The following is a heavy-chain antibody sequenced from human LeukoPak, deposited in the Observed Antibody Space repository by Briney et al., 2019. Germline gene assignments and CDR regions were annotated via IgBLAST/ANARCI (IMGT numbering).Heavy chain of an antibody. Sequence: ASVKVSCKASGYTFTCFGISWVRQAPGQGLEWMGWSSAYNGNTNYAQKFQGRVTMTTDTSTSTAYMEVRSLRSDDTAVYYCTRDLGVDTTMIFFDYWGQESLVTVSS. CDR1: GYTFTCFG. V-gene: IGHV1-18*01. D-gene: IGHD5-18*01. CDR3: TRDLGVDTTMIFFDY. J-gene: IGHJ4*02. CDR2: SSAYNGNT.